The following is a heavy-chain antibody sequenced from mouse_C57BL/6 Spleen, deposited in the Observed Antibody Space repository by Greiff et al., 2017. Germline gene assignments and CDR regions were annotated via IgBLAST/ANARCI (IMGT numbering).Heavy chain of an antibody. Sequence: EVKLQESGPGLVKPSQSLSLTCSVTGYSITSWYYWNWIRQFPGNKLEWMGYISYDGSNNYNPSLKNRISITRDTSKNQFFLKLNSVTTEDTATYYCARDGSPYAMDYWGQGTSVTVSS. V-gene: IGHV3-6*01. J-gene: IGHJ4*01. CDR3: ARDGSPYAMDY. D-gene: IGHD1-1*01. CDR2: ISYDGSN. CDR1: GYSITSWYY.